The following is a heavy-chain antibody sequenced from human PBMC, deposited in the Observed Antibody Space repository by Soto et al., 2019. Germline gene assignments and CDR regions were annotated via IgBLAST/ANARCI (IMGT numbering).Heavy chain of an antibody. CDR1: GFTFDDYA. J-gene: IGHJ6*02. CDR3: AKDISDYGDYYYGMDV. V-gene: IGHV3-9*01. CDR2: ISWNSGSI. D-gene: IGHD4-17*01. Sequence: EVQLVESGGGFVQPGRSLRLSCAASGFTFDDYAMHWVRQAPGKGLEWVSGISWNSGSIGYADSVKGRFTISRDNAKNSLYLQMNSLRAEDTALYYCAKDISDYGDYYYGMDVWGQGTTVTVSS.